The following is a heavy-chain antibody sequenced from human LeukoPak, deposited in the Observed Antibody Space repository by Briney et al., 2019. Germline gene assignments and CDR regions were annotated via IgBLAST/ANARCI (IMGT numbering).Heavy chain of an antibody. V-gene: IGHV4-38-2*02. CDR3: ARGAHRGDIVVVPAAMWRNWFDP. Sequence: PSETLSLTCTVSGYSISSGYYWGWIRQPPGKGLEWIGSIYHSGSTYYNPSLKSRVTISVDTSKNQFSLKLSSVTAADTAVYYCARGAHRGDIVVVPAAMWRNWFDPWGQGTLVTVSS. J-gene: IGHJ5*02. CDR2: IYHSGST. CDR1: GYSISSGYY. D-gene: IGHD2-2*01.